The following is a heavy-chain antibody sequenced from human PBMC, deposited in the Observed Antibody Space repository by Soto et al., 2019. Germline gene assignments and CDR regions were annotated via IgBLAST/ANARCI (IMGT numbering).Heavy chain of an antibody. CDR1: GYSFAGYW. CDR2: IDPSDSQT. D-gene: IGHD3-22*01. J-gene: IGHJ4*02. CDR3: ARQIYDSDTGPNFQYYFDS. V-gene: IGHV5-10-1*01. Sequence: GESLKISCKGSGYSFAGYWVTWVRQRPGKGLEWMGRIDPSDSQTYYSPSFRGHVTISVTKSITTVFLQWSSLRASDTAMYYCARQIYDSDTGPNFQYYFDSWGQGTPVTVSS.